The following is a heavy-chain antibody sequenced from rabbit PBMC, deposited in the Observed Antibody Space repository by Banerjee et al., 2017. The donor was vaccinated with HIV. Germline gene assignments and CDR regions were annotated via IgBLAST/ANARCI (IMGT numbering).Heavy chain of an antibody. J-gene: IGHJ4*01. D-gene: IGHD2-1*01. V-gene: IGHV1S40*01. CDR2: IYAGSSGST. Sequence: QSLEESGGDLVKPEGSLTLTCTASGFSFSSNYYMCWVRQAPGKGLECIACIYAGSSGSTYYASWAKGRFTISKTSSTTVTLQMTSLTAADTATYFCARGSAAMTMVITGFYLNLWGPGTLVTVS. CDR3: ARGSAAMTMVITGFYLNL. CDR1: GFSFSSNYY.